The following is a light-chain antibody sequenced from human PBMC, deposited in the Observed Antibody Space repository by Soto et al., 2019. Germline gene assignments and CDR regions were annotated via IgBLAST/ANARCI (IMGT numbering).Light chain of an antibody. Sequence: QSVLTQPASVSGSPGQSITISCTGASSDVGLYDFVSWYQQHPGKAPILLIYEVTYRPSGVSSRFSGSKSGNTAPLTISGLQAEDEADYYCNSYTRFSTYVFGTGTKVTVL. CDR1: SSDVGLYDF. CDR2: EVT. V-gene: IGLV2-14*01. J-gene: IGLJ1*01. CDR3: NSYTRFSTYV.